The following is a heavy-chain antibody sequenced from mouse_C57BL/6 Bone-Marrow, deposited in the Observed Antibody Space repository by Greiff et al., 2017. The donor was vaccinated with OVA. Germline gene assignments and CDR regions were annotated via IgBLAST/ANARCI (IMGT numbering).Heavy chain of an antibody. Sequence: QVQLQQPGAELVKPGASVKLCCKASGYTFTSYWMHWVKQRPGQGLEWIGMIHPNSGSTNYNEKFKSKATLTVDKSSSTAYMQLSSLTSEYSAVYYCARRELGRRYFDVWGTGTTVTVSS. D-gene: IGHD4-1*01. J-gene: IGHJ1*03. CDR3: ARRELGRRYFDV. CDR2: IHPNSGST. CDR1: GYTFTSYW. V-gene: IGHV1-64*01.